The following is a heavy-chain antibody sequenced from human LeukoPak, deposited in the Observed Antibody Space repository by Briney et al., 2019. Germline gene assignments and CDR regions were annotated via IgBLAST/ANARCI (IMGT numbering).Heavy chain of an antibody. CDR2: IIPILGIA. Sequence: SVKVSCKASGGTFSSYAISWVRQAPGQGLEWMGRIIPILGIANYAQKFQGRVTITADKSTSTAYMELSSLRSEDTAVYYCARASDSSSWYHYYYYYMDVWGKGTTVTVSS. CDR1: GGTFSSYA. V-gene: IGHV1-69*04. CDR3: ARASDSSSWYHYYYYYMDV. J-gene: IGHJ6*03. D-gene: IGHD6-13*01.